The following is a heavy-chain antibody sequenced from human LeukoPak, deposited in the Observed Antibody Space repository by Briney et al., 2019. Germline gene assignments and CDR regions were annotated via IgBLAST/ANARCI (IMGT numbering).Heavy chain of an antibody. D-gene: IGHD3-9*01. J-gene: IGHJ4*02. CDR2: IRTTAEGAKYA. CDR1: GFAFSTYT. V-gene: IGHV3-48*02. Sequence: GGSLRLSCAASGFAFSTYTMNWVRQAPGKGLEWISNIRTTAEGAKYAYYADSVKGRVTISRDDGKNTLYLHMNSLRDDDTAVYYCATDQRYAFDYWGQGILVTVSS. CDR3: ATDQRYAFDY.